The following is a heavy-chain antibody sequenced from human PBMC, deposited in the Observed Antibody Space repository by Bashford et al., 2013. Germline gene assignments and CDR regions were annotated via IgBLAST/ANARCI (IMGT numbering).Heavy chain of an antibody. CDR2: IYPGDSDT. Sequence: WVRQMPGKGLEWMGIIYPGDSDTRYSPSFQGQVTISADKSISTAYLQWSSLKASDTAMYYCARLQEVPSGGFDIVGPRDNGHRLL. D-gene: IGHD2-15*01. V-gene: IGHV5-51*01. CDR3: ARLQEVPSGGFDI. J-gene: IGHJ3*02.